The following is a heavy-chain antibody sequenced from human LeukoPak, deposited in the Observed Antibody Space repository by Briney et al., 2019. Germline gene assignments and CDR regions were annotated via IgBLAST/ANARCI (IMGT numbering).Heavy chain of an antibody. CDR3: ERPQGYSYGANWFDP. J-gene: IGHJ5*01. V-gene: IGHV4-59*01. CDR2: IYNSGGT. Sequence: KSSETLSLTCTVSGGSISSYYWSWIRQPPGKGLEWIGYIYNSGGTSYNPSLKSRVTISVDTSKNQFSLKLSSVTAADTAVYYCERPQGYSYGANWFDPWGQGTLVTVSS. CDR1: GGSISSYY. D-gene: IGHD5-18*01.